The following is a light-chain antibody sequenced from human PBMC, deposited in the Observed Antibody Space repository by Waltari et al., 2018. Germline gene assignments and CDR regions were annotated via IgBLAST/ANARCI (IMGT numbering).Light chain of an antibody. J-gene: IGKJ3*01. V-gene: IGKV1-33*01. Sequence: DIRMTQSPSSLSASVGARVTITCQASQNISNYLKWYQQKPGKAPKVLIYDASTVETGVPARFSGSGSGTDFTFTINSLQPEDIATYYCHQYDNFPFTFGPGTKVHIK. CDR2: DAS. CDR1: QNISNY. CDR3: HQYDNFPFT.